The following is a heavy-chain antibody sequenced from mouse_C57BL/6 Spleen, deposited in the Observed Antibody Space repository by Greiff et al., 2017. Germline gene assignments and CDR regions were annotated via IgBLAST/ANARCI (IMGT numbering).Heavy chain of an antibody. J-gene: IGHJ4*01. CDR3: ARGIYYDYDGAMDY. CDR2: INPSNGGT. CDR1: GYTFTSYW. V-gene: IGHV1-53*01. Sequence: VQLQQSGTELVKPGASVKLSCKASGYTFTSYWMHWVKQRPGQGLEWIGNINPSNGGTNYNEKFKRKATLTVDKSSSTAYMQLSSLTSEDTAVYYCARGIYYDYDGAMDYWGQGTSVTVSS. D-gene: IGHD2-4*01.